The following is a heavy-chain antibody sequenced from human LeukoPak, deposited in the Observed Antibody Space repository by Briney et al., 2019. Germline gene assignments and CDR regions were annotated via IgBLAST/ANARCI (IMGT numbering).Heavy chain of an antibody. Sequence: PGGSLRLSWAASGFTCSSYWMSWVRQAPGKGLEWVANIKQDGSEKYYVNSVKGRFTISRDSAKNSLYLQMNSLRAEDTAVYYCARDIAAAGPVLDYWGQGTLVTVSS. CDR3: ARDIAAAGPVLDY. J-gene: IGHJ4*02. CDR2: IKQDGSEK. D-gene: IGHD6-13*01. V-gene: IGHV3-7*03. CDR1: GFTCSSYW.